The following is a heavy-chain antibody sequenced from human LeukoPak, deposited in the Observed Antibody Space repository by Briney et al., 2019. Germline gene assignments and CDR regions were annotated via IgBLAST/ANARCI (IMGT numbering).Heavy chain of an antibody. D-gene: IGHD4-17*01. CDR3: ARDYGVRAFDI. J-gene: IGHJ3*02. V-gene: IGHV3-21*01. CDR2: ISSSSSYI. CDR1: GFTLSSYS. Sequence: GGSLRLSCAASGFTLSSYSMNWVRQAPGKGLEWVSSISSSSSYIYYADSVKGRFTISRDNAKNSLYLQMNSLRAEDTAVYYCARDYGVRAFDIWGQGTMVTVSS.